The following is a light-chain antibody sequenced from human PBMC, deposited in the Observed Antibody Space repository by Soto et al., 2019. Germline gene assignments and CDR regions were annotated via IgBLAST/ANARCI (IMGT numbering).Light chain of an antibody. CDR2: GAS. CDR3: QQYGSSGT. J-gene: IGKJ1*01. CDR1: QSVSNNY. Sequence: GLKKSPGTVSLSKGERATLSCRASQSVSNNYLAWYQQKPGQAPRLLIYGASNRATGIPDRFSGTGSGTDFTLTISRLEPEDFAVYYCQQYGSSGTFGQGTNVDIK. V-gene: IGKV3-20*01.